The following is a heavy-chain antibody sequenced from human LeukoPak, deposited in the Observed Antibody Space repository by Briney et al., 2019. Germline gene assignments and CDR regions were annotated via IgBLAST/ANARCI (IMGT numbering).Heavy chain of an antibody. J-gene: IGHJ6*03. CDR3: ARTERPVRYETISSHMDV. Sequence: PGGSLRLSCAASGFTFSSYTMNWVRLAPGKGLEWVSSISSSSSYIYYADSMKGRFTISRDNAKNSLYLQMNSLRAEDTAVYYCARTERPVRYETISSHMDVWGKGTTVTVSS. CDR2: ISSSSSYI. V-gene: IGHV3-21*01. CDR1: GFTFSSYT. D-gene: IGHD3-16*02.